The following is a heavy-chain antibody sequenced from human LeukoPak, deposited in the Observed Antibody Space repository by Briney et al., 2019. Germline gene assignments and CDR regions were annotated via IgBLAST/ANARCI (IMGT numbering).Heavy chain of an antibody. Sequence: GGSLRLSCAASGFALSSHWMTWVRQVPGRGPEWVANVNRDGSETYYLDSVKGRFTISKDNAKSSLYLQMNSLRAEDTALYRCARNNGMDVWGQGTTVIVSS. J-gene: IGHJ6*02. CDR2: VNRDGSET. V-gene: IGHV3-7*03. CDR3: ARNNGMDV. CDR1: GFALSSHW.